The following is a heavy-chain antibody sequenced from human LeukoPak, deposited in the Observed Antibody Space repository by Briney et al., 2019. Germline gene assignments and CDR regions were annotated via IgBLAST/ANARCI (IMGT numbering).Heavy chain of an antibody. Sequence: ASVKVSCKASGGTFSSYAISRVRQAPGQGLEWMGGIIPIFGTANYAQKFQGRVTITADESTSTAYMELSRLRSDDTAVYYCARSRIAARHLNFDYWGQGTLVTVSS. J-gene: IGHJ4*02. CDR2: IIPIFGTA. D-gene: IGHD6-6*01. V-gene: IGHV1-69*13. CDR1: GGTFSSYA. CDR3: ARSRIAARHLNFDY.